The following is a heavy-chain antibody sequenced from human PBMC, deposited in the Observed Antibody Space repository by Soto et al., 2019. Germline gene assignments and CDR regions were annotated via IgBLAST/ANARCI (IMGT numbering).Heavy chain of an antibody. CDR3: ASITMIVRGYYYGMDV. V-gene: IGHV1-8*01. J-gene: IGHJ6*02. Sequence: RASVKVSCKASGYTFTSYDINWVRQATGQGLEWMGWMNPNSGNTGYAQKFQGRVTMTRNTSISTAYMELSSLRSEDTAVYYCASITMIVRGYYYGMDVWGQGTTVTVSS. CDR1: GYTFTSYD. D-gene: IGHD3-22*01. CDR2: MNPNSGNT.